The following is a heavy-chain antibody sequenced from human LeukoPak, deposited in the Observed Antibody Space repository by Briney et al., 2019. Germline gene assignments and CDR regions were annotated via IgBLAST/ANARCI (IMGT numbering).Heavy chain of an antibody. Sequence: SETLSLTCAVSGDSISSGHYWAWIRQPPGKGLEWIGSIFHSGSTCRNPSLRSRVTISLNTSKNQFSLILSSMTAADTAVYYCARTSSVDTALVGVHWFDPWGQGTLVTVSS. J-gene: IGHJ5*02. D-gene: IGHD5-18*01. CDR3: ARTSSVDTALVGVHWFDP. CDR2: IFHSGST. CDR1: GDSISSGHY. V-gene: IGHV4-38-2*01.